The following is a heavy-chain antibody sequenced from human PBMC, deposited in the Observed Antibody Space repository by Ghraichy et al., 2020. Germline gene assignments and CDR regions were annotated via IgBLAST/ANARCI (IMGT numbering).Heavy chain of an antibody. J-gene: IGHJ2*01. Sequence: GSLRLSCAASGFTFSSYAMSWVRQAPGKGLEWVSAISGSGGSTYYADSVKGRFTISRDNSKNTLYLQMNSLRAEDTAVYYCAKHAIYCGGDCYHYWYFDLWGRGTLVTVSS. D-gene: IGHD2-21*02. CDR3: AKHAIYCGGDCYHYWYFDL. V-gene: IGHV3-23*01. CDR2: ISGSGGST. CDR1: GFTFSSYA.